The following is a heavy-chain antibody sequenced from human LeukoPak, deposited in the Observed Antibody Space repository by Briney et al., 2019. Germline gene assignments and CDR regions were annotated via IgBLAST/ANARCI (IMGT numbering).Heavy chain of an antibody. CDR3: ARKSSGYHSPEYYFDY. V-gene: IGHV4-59*11. CDR1: GGSISSHY. J-gene: IGHJ4*02. D-gene: IGHD3-22*01. CDR2: IYYSGST. Sequence: SETLSLTCTVSGGSISSHYWSWIRQPPGKGLEWIGYIYYSGSTNNNPSLKSRVTISVDTSKNQFSLKLSSVTAADTAVYYCARKSSGYHSPEYYFDYWGQGTLVTVSS.